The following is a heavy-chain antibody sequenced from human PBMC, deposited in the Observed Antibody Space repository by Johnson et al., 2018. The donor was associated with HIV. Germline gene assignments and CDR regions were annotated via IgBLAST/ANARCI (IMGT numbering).Heavy chain of an antibody. J-gene: IGHJ3*02. V-gene: IGHV3-33*01. CDR2: ISGGEDDT. CDR3: ARGLIIQLWLQAAFDI. D-gene: IGHD5-18*01. Sequence: QVQLVESGGGVVQPGRSLRLSCAASGFTFSSYGMHWVRQAPGKGLEWVSFISGGEDDTYYADSVKGRFTISRDNSKNTLYLQMNSLRAEDTAVYYCARGLIIQLWLQAAFDIWGQGTMVTVSS. CDR1: GFTFSSYG.